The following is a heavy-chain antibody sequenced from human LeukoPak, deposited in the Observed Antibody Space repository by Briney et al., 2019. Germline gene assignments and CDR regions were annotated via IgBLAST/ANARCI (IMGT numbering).Heavy chain of an antibody. CDR3: AKGELPHDY. J-gene: IGHJ4*02. V-gene: IGHV3-23*01. CDR1: GFTLSSYE. Sequence: GGSLRLSCTVSGFTLSSYEMSWIRQAPGKGLEWVSSIDYSGGSSYYADSVKGRFTISRDDSKNTLYLQMNSLRAEDTAVYYCAKGELPHDYWGQGTLVTVSS. D-gene: IGHD1-26*01. CDR2: IDYSGGSS.